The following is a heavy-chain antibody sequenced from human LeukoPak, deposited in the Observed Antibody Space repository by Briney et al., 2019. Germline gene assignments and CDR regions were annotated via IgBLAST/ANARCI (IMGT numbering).Heavy chain of an antibody. Sequence: SETLSLTCAVYGGSFSGYYWSWIRQPPGKGLEWIGEINHSGSTNYNPSLKSRVTISVDTSKNQFSLKLSSVTAADTAVYYCAREDGTAMDNAFDIWSQGTMVTVSS. CDR1: GGSFSGYY. D-gene: IGHD5-18*01. CDR3: AREDGTAMDNAFDI. CDR2: INHSGST. V-gene: IGHV4-34*01. J-gene: IGHJ3*02.